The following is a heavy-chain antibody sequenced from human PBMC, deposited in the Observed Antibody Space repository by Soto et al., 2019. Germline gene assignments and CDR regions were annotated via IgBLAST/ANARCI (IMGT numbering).Heavy chain of an antibody. D-gene: IGHD3-9*01. CDR2: ISAYNGNT. Sequence: GASVKFSCKASGYTFTSYGISWVRQAPGQGLEWMGWISAYNGNTNYAQKLQGRVTMTTDTSTSTAYMELRSLRSDDTAVYYCARDYDILTGAAAGGMDVWGQGTTVTVSS. CDR1: GYTFTSYG. J-gene: IGHJ6*02. V-gene: IGHV1-18*01. CDR3: ARDYDILTGAAAGGMDV.